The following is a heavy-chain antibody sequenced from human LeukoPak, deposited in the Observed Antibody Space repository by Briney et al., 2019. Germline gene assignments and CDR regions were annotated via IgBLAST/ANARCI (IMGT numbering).Heavy chain of an antibody. J-gene: IGHJ4*02. CDR2: FYYTGST. D-gene: IGHD4-23*01. CDR1: GGSISTYY. Sequence: SETLSLTCTVSGGSISTYYWSWIRQPPGKGLDWIGSFYYTGSTNYNPSLRSRVTISLDTSKYQISLRLSSVTAADTAVYYCARGGNALDYWGQGTLVTVSS. V-gene: IGHV4-59*01. CDR3: ARGGNALDY.